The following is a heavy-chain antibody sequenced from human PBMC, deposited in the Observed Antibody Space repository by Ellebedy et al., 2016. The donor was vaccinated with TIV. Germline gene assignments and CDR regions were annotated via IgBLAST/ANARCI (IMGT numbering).Heavy chain of an antibody. V-gene: IGHV1-2*04. CDR3: ARDDNGMDV. J-gene: IGHJ6*02. Sequence: AASVKVSCKASGYTFTGYYMHWARQAPGQGLEWMGWINPKSGGTNYAQKFQGWVTMTRDTSISTAYMELSRLTSDDTAVYYCARDDNGMDVWGQGTTVTVSS. CDR1: GYTFTGYY. CDR2: INPKSGGT.